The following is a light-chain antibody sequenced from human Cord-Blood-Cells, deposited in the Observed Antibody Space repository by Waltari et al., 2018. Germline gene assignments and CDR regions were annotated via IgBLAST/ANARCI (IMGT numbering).Light chain of an antibody. CDR2: KAS. V-gene: IGKV1-5*03. CDR3: QQYNSYSRT. CDR1: QSISSW. Sequence: DIQMTQSPSTRSASVGARVTITCRASQSISSWLAWYQQKPGKAPKLLIYKASSLESGVPSRFSGSGSGTEFTLTISSLQPDDFATDYCQQYNSYSRTFGQGTKVEIK. J-gene: IGKJ1*01.